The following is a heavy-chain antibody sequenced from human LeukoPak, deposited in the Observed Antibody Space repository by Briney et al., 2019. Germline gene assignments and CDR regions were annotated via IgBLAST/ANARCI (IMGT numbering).Heavy chain of an antibody. D-gene: IGHD6-19*01. J-gene: IGHJ5*02. V-gene: IGHV4-34*01. CDR2: INHSGST. CDR1: GGSLNSYY. Sequence: PSETLSLTCTVSGGSLNSYYWNWIRQPPGKGLEWIGEINHSGSTNYNPSLKSRVTISVDTSKNQFSLKLSSVTAADTAVYYCARAFTGYSSGWYKGYLNWFDPWGQGTLVTVSS. CDR3: ARAFTGYSSGWYKGYLNWFDP.